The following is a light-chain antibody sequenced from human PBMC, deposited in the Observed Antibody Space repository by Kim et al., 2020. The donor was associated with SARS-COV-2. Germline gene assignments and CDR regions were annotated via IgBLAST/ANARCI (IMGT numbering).Light chain of an antibody. V-gene: IGKV3-20*01. CDR1: DIIKSIY. CDR3: QQYGNSIS. Sequence: PGKGATPSCRDRDIIKSIYVAWYQQQPGQAPRLLIYGASNRATGIPDRFSGRGSATDFTLTISRLEPEDFAVYYCQQYGNSISFGQGTRLDIK. J-gene: IGKJ5*01. CDR2: GAS.